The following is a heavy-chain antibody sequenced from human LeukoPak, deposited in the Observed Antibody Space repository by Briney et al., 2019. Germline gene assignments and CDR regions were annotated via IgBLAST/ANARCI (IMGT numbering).Heavy chain of an antibody. CDR2: IRYDGSNK. D-gene: IGHD1-14*01. Sequence: TGGSLRLSCAASGFTFSSYGMHWVRQAPGKGLEWVAFIRYDGSNKYYADSVKGRSTISRDNSKNTLYLQMNSLRAEDTAVYYCAKDTNRVYYFDYWGQGTLVTVSS. J-gene: IGHJ4*02. V-gene: IGHV3-30*02. CDR1: GFTFSSYG. CDR3: AKDTNRVYYFDY.